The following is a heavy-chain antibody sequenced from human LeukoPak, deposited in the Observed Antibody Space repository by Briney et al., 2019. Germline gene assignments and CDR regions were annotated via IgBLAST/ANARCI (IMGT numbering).Heavy chain of an antibody. CDR1: GLTFRTTW. J-gene: IGHJ4*02. CDR2: MNGEGTTI. CDR3: ATARNFRFEY. D-gene: IGHD1-7*01. Sequence: GGSLRPSCATSGLTFRTTWMHWVRQAPGKGLMWVSRMNGEGTTIDYADSVKGRFTVSRDYAKNTLFLQMNNLRTEDTALHFCATARNFRFEYWGQGSLVIVSA. V-gene: IGHV3-74*01.